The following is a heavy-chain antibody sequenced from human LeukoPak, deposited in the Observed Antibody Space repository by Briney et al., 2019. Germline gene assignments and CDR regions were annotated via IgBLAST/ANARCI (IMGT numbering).Heavy chain of an antibody. D-gene: IGHD6-13*01. CDR3: TRNTVAAAGDD. CDR1: GFTFSTFW. Sequence: PGGSLRLSCAASGFTFSTFWMTWVRQAPGKGVEWGANIKPDGSEKSYVDSVKGRFTVSRDNAKTPLYLHMNSLRAEDTALYYCTRNTVAAAGDDWGQGTLVTVSS. CDR2: IKPDGSEK. V-gene: IGHV3-7*01. J-gene: IGHJ4*02.